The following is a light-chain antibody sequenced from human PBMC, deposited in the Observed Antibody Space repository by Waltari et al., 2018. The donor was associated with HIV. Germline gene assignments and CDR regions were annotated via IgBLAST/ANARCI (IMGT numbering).Light chain of an antibody. Sequence: EIVLTQSPGTLSLSPGERATLSCRASQSVSSNYLAWFQQKPGLAPRLLIYGASSRATGIPDRFGGSGSGTDFTLTIIRLESEDSAVYYCQHYGSSPYTFGQGTKLEIK. V-gene: IGKV3-20*01. J-gene: IGKJ2*01. CDR3: QHYGSSPYT. CDR2: GAS. CDR1: QSVSSNY.